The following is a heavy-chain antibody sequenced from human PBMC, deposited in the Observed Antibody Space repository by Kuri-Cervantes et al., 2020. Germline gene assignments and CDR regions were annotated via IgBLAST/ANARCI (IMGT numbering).Heavy chain of an antibody. Sequence: GGSLRLSCSAAGFTFSSYEMNWVRQAPGKGLEWVSYIRSSGSTIYYADSVKGRFTISRDNSKNTLYLQMNSLGAEDTAVYYCARAEYDFWSGYNIVATYYFDYGGQGTLVTVSS. CDR1: GFTFSSYE. V-gene: IGHV3-48*03. J-gene: IGHJ4*02. CDR3: ARAEYDFWSGYNIVATYYFDY. D-gene: IGHD3-3*01. CDR2: IRSSGSTI.